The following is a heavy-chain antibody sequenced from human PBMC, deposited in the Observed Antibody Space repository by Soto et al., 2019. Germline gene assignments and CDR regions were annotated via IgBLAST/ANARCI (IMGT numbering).Heavy chain of an antibody. Sequence: QVQLVQSGAEVKKPGASVKVSRKASGYTFTSYGISWVRQAPGQGLEWMGWISAYNGNTNYAQKLQGRVTMTTDTSTSTAYMELRSLRSDDTAVYYCARSHARYYYDSSEIDYWGQGTLVTVSS. CDR2: ISAYNGNT. J-gene: IGHJ4*02. D-gene: IGHD3-22*01. CDR1: GYTFTSYG. V-gene: IGHV1-18*01. CDR3: ARSHARYYYDSSEIDY.